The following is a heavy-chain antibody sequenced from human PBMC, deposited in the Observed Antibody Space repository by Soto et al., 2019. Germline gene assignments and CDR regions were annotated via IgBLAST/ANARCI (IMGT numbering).Heavy chain of an antibody. CDR3: ARDSAKSYYYGMDV. Sequence: GASVKVSCKASGYTFTSYGISWVRQAPGQGLEWMGWISAYNGNTNYAQKLQGRVTMTTDTSTSTAYMELRSLRSDDTAVYYYARDSAKSYYYGMDVWGQGTTVTVSS. CDR1: GYTFTSYG. V-gene: IGHV1-18*01. D-gene: IGHD2-15*01. J-gene: IGHJ6*02. CDR2: ISAYNGNT.